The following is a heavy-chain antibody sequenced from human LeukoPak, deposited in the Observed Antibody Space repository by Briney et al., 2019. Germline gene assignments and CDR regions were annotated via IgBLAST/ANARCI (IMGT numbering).Heavy chain of an antibody. J-gene: IGHJ4*02. D-gene: IGHD3-3*01. CDR3: ATIYDFWTAYLDQ. V-gene: IGHV1-18*01. CDR2: ISAYNGQT. Sequence: ASVKVSCKASGYIFTTYGISWVRQAPGQGLEWMGWISAYNGQTTYAQKLQGRVSMTTDTSTSTVYMELRSLRSDDTAVYYCATIYDFWTAYLDQWGQGTLVTVSS. CDR1: GYIFTTYG.